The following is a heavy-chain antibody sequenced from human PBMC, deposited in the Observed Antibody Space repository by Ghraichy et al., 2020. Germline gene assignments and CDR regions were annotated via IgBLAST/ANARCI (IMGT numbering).Heavy chain of an antibody. Sequence: LSLTCTVSGGSISSGDYYWSWIRQHPGKGLEWIGYIYYSGSTYYNPSLKSRVTISVDTSKNQFSLKLSSVTAADTAVYYCARGGGYCSGGTCYSYDYWGQGTLVTVSS. CDR1: GGSISSGDYY. D-gene: IGHD2-15*01. V-gene: IGHV4-31*03. J-gene: IGHJ4*02. CDR3: ARGGGYCSGGTCYSYDY. CDR2: IYYSGST.